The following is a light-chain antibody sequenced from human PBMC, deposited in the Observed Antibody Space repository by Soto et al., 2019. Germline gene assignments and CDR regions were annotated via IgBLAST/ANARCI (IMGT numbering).Light chain of an antibody. CDR1: QSISSY. V-gene: IGKV1-39*01. J-gene: IGKJ1*01. CDR3: QPSYSTPRT. Sequence: DIQMTQSPSSLSASVGDRVTITCRASQSISSYLNWYQQKPGKAPKLLIYAASSLQSGVTSRFSGSGSGTDFTLTISSLQPEDFATYYCQPSYSTPRTFGQGTQVDIK. CDR2: AAS.